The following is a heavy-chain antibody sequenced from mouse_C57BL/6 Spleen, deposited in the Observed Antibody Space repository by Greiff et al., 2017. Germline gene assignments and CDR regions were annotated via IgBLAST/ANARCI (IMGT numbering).Heavy chain of an antibody. V-gene: IGHV1-64*01. CDR1: GYTFTSYW. J-gene: IGHJ4*01. Sequence: VQLQESGAELVKPGASVKLSCKASGYTFTSYWMHWVKQRPGQGLEWIGMIHPNSGSTNYNEKFKSKATLTVDKSSSTAYMQLSSLTSEDSAVYYCARGVLRDDYAMDYWGQGTSVTVSS. CDR2: IHPNSGST. D-gene: IGHD1-1*01. CDR3: ARGVLRDDYAMDY.